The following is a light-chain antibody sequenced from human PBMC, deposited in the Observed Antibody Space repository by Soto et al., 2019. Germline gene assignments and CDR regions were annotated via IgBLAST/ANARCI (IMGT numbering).Light chain of an antibody. CDR3: QQSYSTPLT. CDR1: QDISSY. CDR2: AAS. V-gene: IGKV1-9*01. Sequence: IHLTQSPSSLSASVGDRVTITCRASQDISSYLGWYQQKPGKAPKLLIYAASTLQRGVPSRFSGSGSGTDFTLTISSLQPDDFATYYCQQSYSTPLTFGGGTKVDIK. J-gene: IGKJ4*01.